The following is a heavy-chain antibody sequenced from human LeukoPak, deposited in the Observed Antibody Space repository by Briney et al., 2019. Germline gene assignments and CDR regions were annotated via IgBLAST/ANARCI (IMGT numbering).Heavy chain of an antibody. Sequence: PSQTLSLTCTVSGGPISSGDYYCSWIRQPPGKGLEWIGYIYYSGSTYYNPSLKSRVTISVDTSKNQFSLKLSSVTAADTAVYYCARDLPYYYDSSGYYYPGERRDVAFDIWGQGTMVTVSS. CDR1: GGPISSGDYY. V-gene: IGHV4-30-4*01. D-gene: IGHD3-22*01. CDR3: ARDLPYYYDSSGYYYPGERRDVAFDI. CDR2: IYYSGST. J-gene: IGHJ3*02.